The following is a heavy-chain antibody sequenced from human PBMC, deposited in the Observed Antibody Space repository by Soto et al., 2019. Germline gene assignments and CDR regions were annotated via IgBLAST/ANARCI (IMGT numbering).Heavy chain of an antibody. CDR1: GDSVTSGSYY. CDR2: IYYSGTT. Sequence: PSETLSLTCNVSGDSVTSGSYYWTWVRQPPGKGLEWIGNIYYSGTTNYNPSLQNRVTISIDTSKNQYSLKLTSVTAADAALYYWARDMRGYSRALDYWGQGTQVTVSS. V-gene: IGHV4-61*01. CDR3: ARDMRGYSRALDY. J-gene: IGHJ4*02. D-gene: IGHD5-18*01.